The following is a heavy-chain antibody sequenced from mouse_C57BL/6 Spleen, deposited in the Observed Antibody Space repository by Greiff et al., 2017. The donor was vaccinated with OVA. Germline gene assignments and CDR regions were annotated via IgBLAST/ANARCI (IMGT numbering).Heavy chain of an antibody. J-gene: IGHJ2*01. CDR1: GYTFTSYW. CDR3: ARYYGSSPPYYFDY. Sequence: QVQLQQPGAELVKPGASVKMSCKASGYTFTSYWITWVKQRPGQGLEWIGDIYPGSGSTNYNEKFKSKATLTVDTSSSTAYMQISSLTSEDSAVYYCARYYGSSPPYYFDYWGQGTTLTVSS. V-gene: IGHV1-55*01. D-gene: IGHD1-1*01. CDR2: IYPGSGST.